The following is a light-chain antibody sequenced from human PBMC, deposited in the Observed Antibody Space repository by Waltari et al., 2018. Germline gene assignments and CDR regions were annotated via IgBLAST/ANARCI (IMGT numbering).Light chain of an antibody. CDR1: QDIGGY. Sequence: DIQLTQSPSSLAASVGDRATLTCRASQDIGGYLNWYQQQPGKAPKLLIYKTSILNTGVPSRFSGGASRTDYTLTITNLQPEDIATYYCQYYDNLPIFSFGPGTKVEIK. J-gene: IGKJ2*01. V-gene: IGKV1-33*01. CDR2: KTS. CDR3: QYYDNLPIFS.